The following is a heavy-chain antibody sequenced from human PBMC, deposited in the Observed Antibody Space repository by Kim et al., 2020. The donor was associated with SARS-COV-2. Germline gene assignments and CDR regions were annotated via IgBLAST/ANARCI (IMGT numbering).Heavy chain of an antibody. CDR2: ISSSSSYI. J-gene: IGHJ6*03. D-gene: IGHD2-2*01. CDR1: GFTFSSYS. CDR3: ASFGSSDIVVVPAAKQYYYYYMDV. V-gene: IGHV3-21*01. Sequence: GGSLRLSCAASGFTFSSYSMNWVRQAPGKGLEWVSSISSSSSYIYYADSVKGRFTISRDNAKNSLYLQMNSLRAEDTAVYYCASFGSSDIVVVPAAKQYYYYYMDVWGKGTTVTVSS.